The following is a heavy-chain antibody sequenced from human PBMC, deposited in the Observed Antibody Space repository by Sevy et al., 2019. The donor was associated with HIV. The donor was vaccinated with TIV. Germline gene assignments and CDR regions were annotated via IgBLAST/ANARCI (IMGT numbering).Heavy chain of an antibody. D-gene: IGHD1-26*01. CDR1: GFTFSSHG. V-gene: IGHV3-30*18. CDR2: ISYDGSNK. J-gene: IGHJ4*02. Sequence: GGSLRLSCAASGFTFSSHGMHWVRQAPGKGLEWVAVISYDGSNKYYADSVKGRFTISRDNSKNTLYLQMNSLRAEDTAVYYCAKAKWELLRSPFDYWGQGTLVTVSS. CDR3: AKAKWELLRSPFDY.